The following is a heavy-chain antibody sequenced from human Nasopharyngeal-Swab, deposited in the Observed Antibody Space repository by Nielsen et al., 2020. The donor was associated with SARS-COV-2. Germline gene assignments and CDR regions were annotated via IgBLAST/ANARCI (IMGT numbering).Heavy chain of an antibody. V-gene: IGHV3-23*01. J-gene: IGHJ4*02. CDR1: GFTFSSYS. D-gene: IGHD1-14*01. CDR3: AKLYNLATIDY. Sequence: GGSLRLSCAASGFTFSSYSMSWLRQAPGKGLEWVSTITGNGDTTYYADSVKGRFTISRDNSENTVYLQMNSLRAEDTAVYYCAKLYNLATIDYWGQGTLVTVSS. CDR2: ITGNGDTT.